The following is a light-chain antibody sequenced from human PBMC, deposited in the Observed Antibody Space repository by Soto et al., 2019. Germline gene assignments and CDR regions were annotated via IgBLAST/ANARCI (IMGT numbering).Light chain of an antibody. V-gene: IGKV3-11*01. J-gene: IGKJ4*01. CDR1: QSVRSSS. Sequence: ESVLTQSPGILSLSQGERATLSCRASQSVRSSSLSWYQQKPGQAPRLLIYDATNRASGVPARFSGSGSGTDFTLTISSLEPEDFAVYYCQQRSNWPLTFGGGTKVDI. CDR2: DAT. CDR3: QQRSNWPLT.